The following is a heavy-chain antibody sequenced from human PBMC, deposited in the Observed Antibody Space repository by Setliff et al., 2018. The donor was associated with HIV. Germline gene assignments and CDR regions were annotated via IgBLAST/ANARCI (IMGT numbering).Heavy chain of an antibody. CDR1: GFTFDDYG. CDR3: ARAMVPDSSGYYRPPAFDI. V-gene: IGHV3-53*01. CDR2: IYSGGST. D-gene: IGHD3-22*01. J-gene: IGHJ3*02. Sequence: GGSLRLSCAVSGFTFDDYGMSWVRQAPGKGLEWVSVIYSGGSTYYAGSVKGRFTISRDNSKNTLYLQMNSLRAEDTAVYYCARAMVPDSSGYYRPPAFDIWGQGTMVTVSS.